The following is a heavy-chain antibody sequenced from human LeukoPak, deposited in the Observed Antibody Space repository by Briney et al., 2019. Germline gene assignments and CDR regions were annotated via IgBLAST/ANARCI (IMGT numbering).Heavy chain of an antibody. V-gene: IGHV4-39*01. Sequence: SETLSLTCAVCGGSISSSNGWSWVGQRPGNGLEGIGSIYYRGSTYYNPSLKSRVTISVDTSTTPFSLTLSSVTAADTAVYYCARHNPTIHLPSILRYSASSPPFDTSGPRTLLTVSS. J-gene: IGHJ4*01. CDR1: GGSISSSNG. CDR2: IYYRGST. CDR3: ARHNPTIHLPSILRYSASSPPFDT. D-gene: IGHD3-9*01.